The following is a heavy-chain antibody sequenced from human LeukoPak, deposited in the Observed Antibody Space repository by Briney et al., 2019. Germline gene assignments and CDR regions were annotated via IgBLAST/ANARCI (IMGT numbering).Heavy chain of an antibody. CDR2: IYPGDSET. D-gene: IGHD4-17*01. J-gene: IGHJ4*02. CDR1: GYRFTSQW. Sequence: GESLKISFKASGYRFTSQWIGWVRPMPGKGLEWMGIIYPGDSETRYSPSFQGQVTISADKSISTAYLQWSSLKATDTAMYFCARKHDYGDFPFDYWGQGALVTVSS. V-gene: IGHV5-51*01. CDR3: ARKHDYGDFPFDY.